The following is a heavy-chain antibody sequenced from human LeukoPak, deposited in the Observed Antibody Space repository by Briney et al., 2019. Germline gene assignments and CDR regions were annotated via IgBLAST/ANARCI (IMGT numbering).Heavy chain of an antibody. J-gene: IGHJ4*02. Sequence: PGGSLRLSCAASGFTVSGYAMSWVRQAPGKGLEWVSLITGSGATTYYADSVRGRFTVSRDNSKNTLYLPMNSLRAEDTAVYFCTKGDRGGTCLLIDNWGQGTLVTVSS. CDR2: ITGSGATT. CDR3: TKGDRGGTCLLIDN. CDR1: GFTVSGYA. D-gene: IGHD2-15*01. V-gene: IGHV3-23*01.